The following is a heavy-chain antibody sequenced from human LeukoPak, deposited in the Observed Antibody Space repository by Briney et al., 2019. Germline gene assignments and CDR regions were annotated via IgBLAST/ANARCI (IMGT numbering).Heavy chain of an antibody. V-gene: IGHV5-51*01. CDR1: GYSFTTYW. Sequence: GESLKISCKASGYSFTTYWIGWVRQMPGKGLEGMGIIFPSNSNNRYSPSFEGQVTISADKSISTAYLQWSSLKASDTAMYYCARQGGGYEVWFDPWGQGTLVTVSS. D-gene: IGHD5-12*01. CDR3: ARQGGGYEVWFDP. CDR2: IFPSNSNN. J-gene: IGHJ5*02.